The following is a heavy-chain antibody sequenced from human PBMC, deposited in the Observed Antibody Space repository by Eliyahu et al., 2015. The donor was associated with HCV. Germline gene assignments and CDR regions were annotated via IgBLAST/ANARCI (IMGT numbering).Heavy chain of an antibody. CDR2: ISDAGGRT. CDR1: GFSFSSYV. Sequence: EVQLXESGGGLVQPGGSLRLSCAASGFSFSSYVMXWVRQAPGKGLEWVSSISDAGGRTYYADSVKGRFSISRDNSKNTLSLQMNSLRAEXTAVYYCAKSSAMDVWGQGTTVTVSS. J-gene: IGHJ6*02. CDR3: AKSSAMDV. V-gene: IGHV3-23*01.